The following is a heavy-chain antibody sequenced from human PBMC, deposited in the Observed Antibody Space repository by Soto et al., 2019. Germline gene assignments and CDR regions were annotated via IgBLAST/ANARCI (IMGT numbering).Heavy chain of an antibody. Sequence: PSETLSLTCIVSGGSISSSSYYWSWIRQPPGKGLEWIGYIYYSGSTNYNPSLKSRVTISVDTSKNQFSLKLSSVTAADTAVYYCARKKSRRGLFDYWGQGTLVTVSS. CDR2: IYYSGST. CDR1: GGSISSSSYY. V-gene: IGHV4-61*01. CDR3: ARKKSRRGLFDY. J-gene: IGHJ4*02.